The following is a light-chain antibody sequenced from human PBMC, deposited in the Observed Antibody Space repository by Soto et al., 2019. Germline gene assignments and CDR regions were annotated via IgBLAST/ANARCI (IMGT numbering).Light chain of an antibody. Sequence: PGERVTLSCRARQSVISSYLTWYQQKPGQAPSLLIYGASTSATRIPARFSGSGSGTDFTLTISSLQPEDFAVYYCQQDYNLPPLTFGGGTKVDI. CDR3: QQDYNLPPLT. CDR1: QSVISSY. V-gene: IGKV3D-7*01. CDR2: GAS. J-gene: IGKJ4*01.